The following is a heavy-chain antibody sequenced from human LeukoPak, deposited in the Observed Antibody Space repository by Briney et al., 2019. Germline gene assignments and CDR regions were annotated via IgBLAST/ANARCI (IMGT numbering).Heavy chain of an antibody. Sequence: GGSLRLSCAASGFTFSSYAMYWVRQAPGKGLEWVAVISYDGSNKYYADSVKGRFTISRDNSKNTLYLQMNSLRAEDTAVYYCARDTAMVPDYWGQGTLVTVSS. J-gene: IGHJ4*02. V-gene: IGHV3-30*04. D-gene: IGHD5-18*01. CDR2: ISYDGSNK. CDR1: GFTFSSYA. CDR3: ARDTAMVPDY.